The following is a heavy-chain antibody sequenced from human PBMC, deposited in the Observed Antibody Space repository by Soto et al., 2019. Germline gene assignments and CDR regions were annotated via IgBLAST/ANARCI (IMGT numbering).Heavy chain of an antibody. CDR2: ISAYNGNT. CDR3: ARVSRPVSGWYMRPFDY. D-gene: IGHD6-19*01. CDR1: GYTFTSYG. V-gene: IGHV1-18*01. J-gene: IGHJ4*02. Sequence: QVHLVQSGAEVKKPGASVKVSCKASGYTFTSYGISWVRQAPGQGLEWMGWISAYNGNTNYAQKLQGRVTMTTDTSTSTAYMELRSLRSDDTAVYYCARVSRPVSGWYMRPFDYWGQGTLVTVSS.